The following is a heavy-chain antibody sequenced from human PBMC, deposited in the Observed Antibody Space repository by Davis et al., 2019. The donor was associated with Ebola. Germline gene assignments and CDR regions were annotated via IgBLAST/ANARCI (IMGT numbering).Heavy chain of an antibody. J-gene: IGHJ6*04. V-gene: IGHV4-59*01. CDR1: GGSISSYY. D-gene: IGHD2-21*01. CDR3: ARDPGDSRFYYYYGMDV. Sequence: MPGGSLRLSCTVSGGSISSYYWSWIRQPPGRGLEWIGYIYYSGSTNYNPSLKSRLTISVDTSKNQFSLKLSSVTAADTAVYYCARDPGDSRFYYYYGMDVWGKGTTVTVSS. CDR2: IYYSGST.